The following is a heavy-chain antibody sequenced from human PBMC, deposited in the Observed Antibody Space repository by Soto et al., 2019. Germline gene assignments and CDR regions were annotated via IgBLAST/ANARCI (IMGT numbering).Heavy chain of an antibody. CDR3: AKDPLRAAGLSSWFDP. V-gene: IGHV3-23*01. CDR1: GFTFSSYA. CDR2: ISGSGGST. Sequence: EVQLLESGGGLVQPGGSLRLSCAASGFTFSSYAMSWVRQAPGKGLEWVSAISGSGGSTYYADSVKGRFTISRDNSKNTLYLQMNSLGAEDTAVYYCAKDPLRAAGLSSWFDPWGQGTLVTVSS. J-gene: IGHJ5*02. D-gene: IGHD3-16*01.